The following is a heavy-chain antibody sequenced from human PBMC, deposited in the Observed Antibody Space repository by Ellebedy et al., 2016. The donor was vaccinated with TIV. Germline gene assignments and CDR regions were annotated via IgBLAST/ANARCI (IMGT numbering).Heavy chain of an antibody. V-gene: IGHV3-7*01. CDR1: GFTFSTHW. CDR2: IKKDGSET. Sequence: GGFLRLSCAASGFTFSTHWMNWIRQAPGKGLEWVANIKKDGSETYYLDSVKGRFTISRDNAKNSVYLQINSLRVEDTAVCYCTGGEGWLIDYWGQGVLVTVSS. J-gene: IGHJ4*02. D-gene: IGHD6-19*01. CDR3: TGGEGWLIDY.